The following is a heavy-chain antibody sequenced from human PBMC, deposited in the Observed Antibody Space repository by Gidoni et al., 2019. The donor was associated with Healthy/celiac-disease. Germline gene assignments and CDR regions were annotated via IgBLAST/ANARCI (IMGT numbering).Heavy chain of an antibody. CDR2: IRSKAYGGTT. D-gene: IGHD4-17*01. Sequence: VQLVESGRGWVQPGRSLRVSCTASGFTFGDYAMSWVRQAPGKGLEWVGIIRSKAYGGTTEYAAYVKGRFTISRDDSKSIAYLQMNSLKTEDTAVYYCTRALSYGEPYYFDYWGQGTLVTVSS. J-gene: IGHJ4*02. CDR3: TRALSYGEPYYFDY. CDR1: GFTFGDYA. V-gene: IGHV3-49*04.